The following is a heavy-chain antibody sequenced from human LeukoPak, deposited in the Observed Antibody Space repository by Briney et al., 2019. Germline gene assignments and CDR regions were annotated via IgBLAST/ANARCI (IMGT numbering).Heavy chain of an antibody. J-gene: IGHJ4*02. CDR2: INPDSGET. V-gene: IGHV1-2*02. D-gene: IGHD4-11*01. Sequence: GASVKVSCKTSGYTFTDYYIHWVRQAPGQGLEWMGWINPDSGETNSAQKFRGRVTMTGDTSIGTAYMDLSRVTSDDTAVYYCARARDSSNTERGFDYWGQGTLVTVSS. CDR1: GYTFTDYY. CDR3: ARARDSSNTERGFDY.